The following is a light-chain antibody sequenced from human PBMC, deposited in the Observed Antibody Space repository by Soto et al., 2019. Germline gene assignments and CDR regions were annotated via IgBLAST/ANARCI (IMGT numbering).Light chain of an antibody. Sequence: QSVLTQPAAVSGSPGQSITISCIGTSNDVGGYNYVSWYQQHPGKAPKPLIQGVTNRPSGVSDRFSGSKSGNTASLTISGLQSEDEADYYCSSYRGGSTLVFGGGTKVTV. CDR2: GVT. CDR1: SNDVGGYNY. V-gene: IGLV2-14*01. CDR3: SSYRGGSTLV. J-gene: IGLJ1*01.